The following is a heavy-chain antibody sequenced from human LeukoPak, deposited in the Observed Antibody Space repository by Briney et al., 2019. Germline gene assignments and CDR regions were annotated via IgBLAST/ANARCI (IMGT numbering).Heavy chain of an antibody. CDR3: ARGAKIQLWLRGPFDY. Sequence: ASVKVSCKASGYTFTSYYMHWVRQAPGQGLEWMGIINPSGGSTSYAQKFQGRVTMTRDMSTSTVYMELSSLRSEDTAVYYCARGAKIQLWLRGPFDYWGQGTLVTVSS. CDR1: GYTFTSYY. V-gene: IGHV1-46*01. J-gene: IGHJ4*02. D-gene: IGHD5-18*01. CDR2: INPSGGST.